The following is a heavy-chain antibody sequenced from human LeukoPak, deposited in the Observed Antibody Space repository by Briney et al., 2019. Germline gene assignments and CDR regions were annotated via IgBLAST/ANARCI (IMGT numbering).Heavy chain of an antibody. V-gene: IGHV3-23*01. J-gene: IGHJ4*02. CDR3: AKNLLSGSPSPFDY. CDR2: ISESGAGT. Sequence: GGSLRLSCAAAGFTFSSYGMSWVRQAPGKGLEWVSIISESGAGTYYADSLKGRFTISRSNSQSTLYLQMNSLSVEDTAVYYCAKNLLSGSPSPFDYWGQGTLVTVSS. D-gene: IGHD1-26*01. CDR1: GFTFSSYG.